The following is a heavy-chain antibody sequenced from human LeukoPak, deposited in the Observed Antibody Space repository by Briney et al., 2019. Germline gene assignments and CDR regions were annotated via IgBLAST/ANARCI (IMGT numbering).Heavy chain of an antibody. CDR1: GYTFTSYG. CDR3: ARSVDWESEVLDAFDI. J-gene: IGHJ3*02. V-gene: IGHV1-18*01. D-gene: IGHD3/OR15-3a*01. Sequence: ASVNVSRKASGYTFTSYGISWVRQAPGQGLEWMGWISAYNGNTHYVQKLQGRVTMTTDTSTSTAYMKLRSLSSDDTAVYYCARSVDWESEVLDAFDIWGQGTMVTVSS. CDR2: ISAYNGNT.